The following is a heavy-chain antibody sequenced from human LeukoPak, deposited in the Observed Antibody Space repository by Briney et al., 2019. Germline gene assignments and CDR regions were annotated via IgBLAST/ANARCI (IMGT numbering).Heavy chain of an antibody. J-gene: IGHJ3*02. Sequence: GGSLRLSCAASGFTFSSYWMHWVRQAPGKGLVWVSRINSDGSSTSYADSVKGRFTISRDNSENTLYLQMNSLRAEDTAVYYCARAVAGKGGAFDIWGQGTMVTVSS. CDR3: ARAVAGKGGAFDI. D-gene: IGHD6-19*01. CDR1: GFTFSSYW. CDR2: INSDGSST. V-gene: IGHV3-74*01.